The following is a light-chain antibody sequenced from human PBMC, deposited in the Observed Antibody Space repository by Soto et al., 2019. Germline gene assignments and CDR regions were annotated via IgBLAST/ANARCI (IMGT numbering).Light chain of an antibody. Sequence: DIVMTQSPDSLSVSLGERATINCKSSQSVLYSSNNKNFLAWYQQKPGHPPKLLFYWASTRESGVPDRFSGSGSGTDFTLTISSLQAEDVAVYYCQQYHSSPPTLGGGTKVDTK. CDR3: QQYHSSPPT. V-gene: IGKV4-1*01. CDR2: WAS. CDR1: QSVLYSSNNKNF. J-gene: IGKJ4*01.